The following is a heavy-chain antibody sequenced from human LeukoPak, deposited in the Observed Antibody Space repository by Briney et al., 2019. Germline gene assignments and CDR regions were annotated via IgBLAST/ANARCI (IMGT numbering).Heavy chain of an antibody. D-gene: IGHD4-23*01. Sequence: ASVKVSCKASRYTFTSYDINWVRQATGQGLEWMGWMNPNSGNTGYAQKFQGRVTMTRNTSISTACMELNSLRSEDTAVYYCVRRNYGGPRWFDPWGQGTLVTVSS. CDR2: MNPNSGNT. V-gene: IGHV1-8*01. J-gene: IGHJ5*02. CDR1: RYTFTSYD. CDR3: VRRNYGGPRWFDP.